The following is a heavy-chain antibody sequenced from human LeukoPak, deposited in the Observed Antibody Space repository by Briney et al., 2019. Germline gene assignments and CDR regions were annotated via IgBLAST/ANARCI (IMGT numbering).Heavy chain of an antibody. J-gene: IGHJ4*02. CDR3: ARTTTFAPHFDY. V-gene: IGHV3-66*01. Sequence: GGSLRLSCAAAGFTVSSNYMSWVRQAPGKGLEWVSVIYSGGTTYYADSVKGRFTISRDNSKNTLYLQMNSLRAEDTAVYYCARTTTFAPHFDYWGQGTLVTVSS. CDR1: GFTVSSNY. CDR2: IYSGGTT. D-gene: IGHD1-1*01.